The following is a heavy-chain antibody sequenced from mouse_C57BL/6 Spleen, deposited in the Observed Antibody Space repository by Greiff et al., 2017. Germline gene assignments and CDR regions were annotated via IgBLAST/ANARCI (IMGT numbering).Heavy chain of an antibody. Sequence: VQLQQPGAELVKPGASVKLSCKASGYTFTSYWMQWVKQRPGQGLEWIGEIDPSDSYTNYNQKFKGKATLTVDTSSSTAYMQLRSLTSEDSAVYYCARRHYYGSSYWYFDVWGTGTTVTVSS. CDR2: IDPSDSYT. J-gene: IGHJ1*03. CDR3: ARRHYYGSSYWYFDV. D-gene: IGHD1-1*01. CDR1: GYTFTSYW. V-gene: IGHV1-50*01.